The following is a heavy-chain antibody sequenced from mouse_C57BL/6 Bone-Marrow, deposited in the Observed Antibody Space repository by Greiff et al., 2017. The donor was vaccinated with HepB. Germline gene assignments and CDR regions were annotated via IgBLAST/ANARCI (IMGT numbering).Heavy chain of an antibody. CDR2: ISDGGSYT. Sequence: EVKVVESGGGLVKPGGSLKLSCAASGFTFSSYAMSWVRQTPEKRLEWVATISDGGSYTYYPDNVKGRFTISRDNAKNNLYLQMSHLKSEDTAVYYCARECYYSPDYWGQGTTLTVSS. D-gene: IGHD2-12*01. CDR1: GFTFSSYA. V-gene: IGHV5-4*01. CDR3: ARECYYSPDY. J-gene: IGHJ2*01.